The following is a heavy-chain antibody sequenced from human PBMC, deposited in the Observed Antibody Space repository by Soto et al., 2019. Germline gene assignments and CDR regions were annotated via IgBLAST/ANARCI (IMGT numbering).Heavy chain of an antibody. CDR3: ASRYGRGYYYYGMDV. CDR1: GFTFSSYA. Sequence: SGGGLVKPGGSLRLSCAASGFTFSSYAISWVRQAPGQGLEWMGGIIPIFGTANYAQKFQGRVTITADESTSTAYMELSSLRSEDTAVYYCASRYGRGYYYYGMDVWGQGTTVTVSS. CDR2: IIPIFGTA. J-gene: IGHJ6*02. V-gene: IGHV1-69*01. D-gene: IGHD5-18*01.